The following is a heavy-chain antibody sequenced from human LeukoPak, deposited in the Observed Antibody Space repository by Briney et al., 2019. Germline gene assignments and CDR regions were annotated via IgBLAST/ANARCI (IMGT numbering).Heavy chain of an antibody. Sequence: SETLSLTCTVSGGSISSYYWSWIRQPPGKGLEWIGYIYYSGSTNYNPSLKSRVTISVDTSKNQFSLKLSSVTAADTAVYYCARLSQDTIAAAAYAFDIWGQGTMVTVSS. J-gene: IGHJ3*02. CDR3: ARLSQDTIAAAAYAFDI. V-gene: IGHV4-59*01. CDR2: IYYSGST. D-gene: IGHD6-13*01. CDR1: GGSISSYY.